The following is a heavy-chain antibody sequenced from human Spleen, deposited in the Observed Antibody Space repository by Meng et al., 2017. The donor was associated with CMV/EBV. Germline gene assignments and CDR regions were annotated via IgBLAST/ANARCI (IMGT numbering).Heavy chain of an antibody. CDR3: ARSLRFLELPDY. D-gene: IGHD3-3*01. J-gene: IGHJ4*02. Sequence: GESLKISCAASGFTVSSNYMSWVRQAPGKGLEWVSIIYAGGDIYYADSVKGRFTISRDNSKNTLYLQMHNLRGEDTAVYYCARSLRFLELPDYWGQGTLVTVSS. V-gene: IGHV3-53*01. CDR1: GFTVSSNY. CDR2: IYAGGDI.